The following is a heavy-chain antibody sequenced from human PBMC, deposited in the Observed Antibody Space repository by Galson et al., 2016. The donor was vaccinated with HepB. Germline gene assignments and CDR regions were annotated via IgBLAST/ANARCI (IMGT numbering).Heavy chain of an antibody. CDR3: ARAGVAAATTYAFDH. V-gene: IGHV3-21*01. CDR2: ISSRSSYI. D-gene: IGHD2-15*01. J-gene: IGHJ4*02. Sequence: SLRLSCAASGFTFRSYTMNWVRQAPGKGLEWVSSISSRSSYIYYADSVKGRFTVSRDNAKNSLYLQMNSLRDEDTAVYYCARAGVAAATTYAFDHWGQGTLVTVSS. CDR1: GFTFRSYT.